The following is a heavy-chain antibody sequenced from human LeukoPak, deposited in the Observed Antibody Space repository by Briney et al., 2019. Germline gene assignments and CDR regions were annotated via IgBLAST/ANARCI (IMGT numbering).Heavy chain of an antibody. J-gene: IGHJ5*02. CDR1: GGTFSSYA. V-gene: IGHV1-69*13. D-gene: IGHD6-13*01. Sequence: ASVKVSCKASGGTFSSYAISWVRQAPGQGLEWMGGIIPIFGTANYAQKFQGRATITADESTSTAYMELSSLRSEDTAVYFCASAPRYSSSWPNNWFDPWGQGTLVTVSS. CDR2: IIPIFGTA. CDR3: ASAPRYSSSWPNNWFDP.